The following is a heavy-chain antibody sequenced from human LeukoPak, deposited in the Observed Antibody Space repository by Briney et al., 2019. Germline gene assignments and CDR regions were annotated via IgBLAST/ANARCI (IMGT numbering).Heavy chain of an antibody. Sequence: GRSLRLSCAGSGFTFSSHVMHWVRQAPGKGLEWVAFVSYDGDNKNYADSVKGRFTISRDNSKNTLYLEVNSLRTEDTAVYYCARDLSGNFAVDYWGQGTLVTVSS. V-gene: IGHV3-30-3*01. CDR1: GFTFSSHV. CDR2: VSYDGDNK. D-gene: IGHD1-26*01. CDR3: ARDLSGNFAVDY. J-gene: IGHJ4*02.